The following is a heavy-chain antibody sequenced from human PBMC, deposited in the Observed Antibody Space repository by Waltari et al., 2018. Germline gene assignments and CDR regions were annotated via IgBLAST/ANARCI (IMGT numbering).Heavy chain of an antibody. Sequence: EVQLVESGGGLVQPGGSLRLSCAASGFTFSSYEMNWVRQAPGKGLEWVSYISSSGSTIYYTDSVKGRFTISRDNAKNSLYLQMNSLRAEDTAVYYCARDHSGSYSDYWGQGTLVTVSS. CDR1: GFTFSSYE. V-gene: IGHV3-48*03. D-gene: IGHD1-26*01. CDR3: ARDHSGSYSDY. CDR2: ISSSGSTI. J-gene: IGHJ4*02.